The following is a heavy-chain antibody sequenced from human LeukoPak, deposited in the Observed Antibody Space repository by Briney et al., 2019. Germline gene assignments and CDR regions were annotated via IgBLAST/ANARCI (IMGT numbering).Heavy chain of an antibody. CDR2: INHDGSDT. CDR3: VRDSNFKIDY. Sequence: GGSLRLSCAVSGFTVSTYVMHWVRRAPGEGLVWVSRINHDGSDTSYADSVKGRSTISRDNAKNTLYLQMNSLRADDTAIYYCVRDSNFKIDYWGQGTLVTVSS. D-gene: IGHD5-24*01. J-gene: IGHJ4*02. CDR1: GFTVSTYV. V-gene: IGHV3-74*01.